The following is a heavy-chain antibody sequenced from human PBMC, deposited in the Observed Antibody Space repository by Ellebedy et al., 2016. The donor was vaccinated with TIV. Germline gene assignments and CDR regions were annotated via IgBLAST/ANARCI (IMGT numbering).Heavy chain of an antibody. J-gene: IGHJ6*03. CDR2: MNPNSGNT. V-gene: IGHV1-8*01. CDR1: GYTFTSYD. Sequence: ASVKVSXXASGYTFTSYDINWVRQATGQGLEWMGWMNPNSGNTGYAQKFQGRVTMTRNTSISTAYMELSSLRSEDTAVYYCARSIVVVPAANYYYYYSMDVWGKGTTVTVSS. D-gene: IGHD2-2*01. CDR3: ARSIVVVPAANYYYYYSMDV.